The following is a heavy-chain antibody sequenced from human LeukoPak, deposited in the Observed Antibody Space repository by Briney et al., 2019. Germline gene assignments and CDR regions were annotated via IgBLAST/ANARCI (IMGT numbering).Heavy chain of an antibody. Sequence: GGSLRLSCAASGFTFSTYAMTWVRQAPGKGLEWVSSISGSGAGKFYAAPVKGRFTISRDNSKNTLYVQMNSLRAEDTAVYYCAKAAYGDYAGAFDIWGQGTMVSVSS. CDR1: GFTFSTYA. CDR3: AKAAYGDYAGAFDI. D-gene: IGHD4-17*01. CDR2: ISGSGAGK. J-gene: IGHJ3*02. V-gene: IGHV3-23*01.